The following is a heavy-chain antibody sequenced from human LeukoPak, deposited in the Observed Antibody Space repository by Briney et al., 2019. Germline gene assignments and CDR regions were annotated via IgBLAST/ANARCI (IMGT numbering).Heavy chain of an antibody. D-gene: IGHD5-18*01. CDR2: IGIRGDT. CDR1: GFTFIDYD. Sequence: GGSLRLSCAASGFTFIDYDMHWVRQVIGKGLEWVSAIGIRGDTHYSGSVKGRFTISRENAESSLYLQMNSLRAEDTAVYYCARGGIQVSCIHQFDYWGQGTLVTVSS. V-gene: IGHV3-13*01. J-gene: IGHJ4*02. CDR3: ARGGIQVSCIHQFDY.